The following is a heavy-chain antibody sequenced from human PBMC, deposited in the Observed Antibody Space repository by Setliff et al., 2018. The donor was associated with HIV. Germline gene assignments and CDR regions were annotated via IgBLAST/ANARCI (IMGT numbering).Heavy chain of an antibody. J-gene: IGHJ6*03. Sequence: PSETLSLTCAVYGVSFSGYYWSWIRQPPGKGLEWIGEINHSGSTNYNPSLKSRVTISVDTSKNQFSLKLSSVTAADTAVYYCNIYYYYYMDVWGKGTTVTVS. V-gene: IGHV4-34*01. CDR1: GVSFSGYY. CDR2: INHSGST. CDR3: NIYYYYYMDV.